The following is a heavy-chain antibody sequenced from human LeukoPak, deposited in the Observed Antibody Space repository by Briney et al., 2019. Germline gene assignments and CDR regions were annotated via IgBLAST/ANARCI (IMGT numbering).Heavy chain of an antibody. CDR3: ARDCSTTPMVGYNWFDP. D-gene: IGHD2-2*01. CDR1: GFTSSWYS. V-gene: IGHV3-48*01. CDR2: IRTTGDTI. Sequence: GGSLRLSCVASGFTSSWYSMNWIRQAPGKGLEWISYIRTTGDTIYYADSVKGRFTISRDDAKNSLYLQMNSLRVEDTAVYYCARDCSTTPMVGYNWFDPWGQGTLVTVSS. J-gene: IGHJ5*02.